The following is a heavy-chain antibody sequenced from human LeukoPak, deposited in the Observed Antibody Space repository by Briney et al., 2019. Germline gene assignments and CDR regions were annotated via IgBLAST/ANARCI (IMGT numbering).Heavy chain of an antibody. V-gene: IGHV7-4-1*02. Sequence: ASVKVSCKASGYIFTSYAMNWVRQAPGQGLEWMGWINTNTGNPTYAQGFTGRFVFSLDTSVSTAYLQISNLKAEDTAVYYCARSVTPQYFQHWGQGTLVTVSS. CDR3: ARSVTPQYFQH. J-gene: IGHJ1*01. CDR1: GYIFTSYA. CDR2: INTNTGNP. D-gene: IGHD4-17*01.